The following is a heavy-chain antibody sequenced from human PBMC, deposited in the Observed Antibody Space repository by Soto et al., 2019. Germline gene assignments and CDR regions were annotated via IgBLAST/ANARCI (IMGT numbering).Heavy chain of an antibody. Sequence: QVQLVQSGAEVKKPGSSVKVSCKASGGTFSNYALTWVRQAPGQGLEWMGGISPLSGTQNYAQKYAGRVTITADKSTTTVYMELSGRRSEGTAVDYCTRGLHFGSWGQGTLVIVSS. V-gene: IGHV1-69*06. D-gene: IGHD3-10*01. J-gene: IGHJ5*02. CDR3: TRGLHFGS. CDR2: ISPLSGTQ. CDR1: GGTFSNYA.